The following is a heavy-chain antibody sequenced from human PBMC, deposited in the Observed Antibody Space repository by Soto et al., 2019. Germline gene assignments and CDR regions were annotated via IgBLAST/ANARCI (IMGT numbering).Heavy chain of an antibody. CDR3: ARDLTGDPGGAFDI. Sequence: ASVKVSCKASGYTFTGYYMHWVRKAPGQGLEWMGWINPNSGGTNYAQKFQGWVTMTRDTSISTAYMELSRLRSDDTAVYYCARDLTGDPGGAFDILGQGTMVTVSS. J-gene: IGHJ3*02. V-gene: IGHV1-2*04. D-gene: IGHD7-27*01. CDR1: GYTFTGYY. CDR2: INPNSGGT.